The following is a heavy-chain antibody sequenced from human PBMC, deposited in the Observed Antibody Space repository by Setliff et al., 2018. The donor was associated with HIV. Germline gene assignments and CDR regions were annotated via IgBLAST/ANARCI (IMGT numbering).Heavy chain of an antibody. Sequence: SETLFLTCTVSGGSIRSYYWSWIRQPPGKGLEWIGYILYSGSTYYTPSLKSRITISLDTSKNQFSLRMRSVTAADTAVYYCARVFVDTAVLRVLEYYFDSWGRGTLVTVSS. CDR3: ARVFVDTAVLRVLEYYFDS. D-gene: IGHD5-18*01. CDR1: GGSIRSYY. V-gene: IGHV4-59*12. CDR2: ILYSGST. J-gene: IGHJ4*02.